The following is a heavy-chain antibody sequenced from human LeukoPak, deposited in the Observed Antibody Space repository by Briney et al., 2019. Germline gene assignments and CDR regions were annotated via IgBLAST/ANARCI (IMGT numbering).Heavy chain of an antibody. J-gene: IGHJ6*04. Sequence: GGPRRLSCATSGFTFSSYWMTWGRQAPGKGLEWVANIKEDGSEKYYVDSVKGRFTISRDNAKNSLYLQMNSLRAEDTAVYYCARERGMDVWGKGTTVTVSS. CDR3: ARERGMDV. CDR2: IKEDGSEK. V-gene: IGHV3-7*03. CDR1: GFTFSSYW.